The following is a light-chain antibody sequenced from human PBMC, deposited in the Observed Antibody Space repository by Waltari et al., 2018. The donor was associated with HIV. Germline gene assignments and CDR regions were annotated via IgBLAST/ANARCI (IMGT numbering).Light chain of an antibody. CDR3: CSYAGSNTYL. V-gene: IGLV2-23*02. CDR1: SSDVVSYNY. CDR2: DVS. Sequence: QSALTQPASVSGFPGQSIPISCTGSSSDVVSYNYVSWYQQHPGKAPKLLIYDVSKRPSGVSNRFSGSKSGNTASLTISGLQAEDEADYYCCSYAGSNTYLFGTGTEVTVL. J-gene: IGLJ1*01.